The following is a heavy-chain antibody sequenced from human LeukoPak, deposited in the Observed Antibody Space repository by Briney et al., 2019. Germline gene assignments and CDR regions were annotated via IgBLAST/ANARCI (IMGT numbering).Heavy chain of an antibody. Sequence: SETLSLTCAVYGGSFSGYYWSWIRQPPGKGLEWIGEINHSGSTYYNPSLKSRVTISVDTSKNQFSLKLSSVTAADTAVYYCARHEGSSSWSHYYYYYMDVWGKGTTVTVSS. D-gene: IGHD6-13*01. CDR1: GGSFSGYY. CDR3: ARHEGSSSWSHYYYYYMDV. J-gene: IGHJ6*03. CDR2: INHSGST. V-gene: IGHV4-34*01.